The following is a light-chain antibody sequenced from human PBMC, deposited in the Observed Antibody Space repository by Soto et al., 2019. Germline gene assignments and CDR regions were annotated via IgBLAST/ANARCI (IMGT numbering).Light chain of an antibody. V-gene: IGLV2-11*01. J-gene: IGLJ2*01. CDR3: CSYAGSYTFEV. CDR2: DVS. Sequence: QSVLTQPRSVSGSPGQSVTISCTGTSRDVGGYNYVSWYQQHPGKAPKLMIYDVSKRPSGVPDRFSGSKSGNTASLTISGLQAEDEADYYCCSYAGSYTFEVFGGGTKVTVL. CDR1: SRDVGGYNY.